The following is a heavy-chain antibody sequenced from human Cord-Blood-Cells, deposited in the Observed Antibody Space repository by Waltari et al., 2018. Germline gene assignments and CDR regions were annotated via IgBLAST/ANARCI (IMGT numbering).Heavy chain of an antibody. CDR2: ISPILGTA. CDR3: ARNAHTCSSTSCYKQ. V-gene: IGHV1-69*01. J-gene: IGHJ4*02. Sequence: QVQLVQSGAEVKKPGSSVKVSCKASGGTFSSYAISWVRQAPGQGLEWMGGISPILGTANYAQKFQGRVTITADESTSTAYMELSSLRSEDTAVYYCARNAHTCSSTSCYKQWGQGTLVTVSS. CDR1: GGTFSSYA. D-gene: IGHD2-2*02.